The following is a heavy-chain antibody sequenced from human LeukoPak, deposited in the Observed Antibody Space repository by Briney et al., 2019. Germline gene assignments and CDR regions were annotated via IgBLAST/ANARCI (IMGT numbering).Heavy chain of an antibody. CDR3: AKSSTSQRGYYGMDV. V-gene: IGHV3-23*01. CDR1: GFTFSNYA. J-gene: IGHJ6*02. D-gene: IGHD6-25*01. Sequence: GGSLRLSCAASGFTFSNYAMSWVRQAPGKGPEWVSFITDSGGSTYYADSVKGRFTISRDSSKNTLYLQMNSLRAEDTGVYYCAKSSTSQRGYYGMDVWGQGTTVTVSS. CDR2: ITDSGGST.